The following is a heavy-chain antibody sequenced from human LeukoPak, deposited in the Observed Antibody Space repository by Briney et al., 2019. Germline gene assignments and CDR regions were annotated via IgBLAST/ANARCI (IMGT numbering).Heavy chain of an antibody. D-gene: IGHD2-21*01. CDR1: GFTFSSYG. V-gene: IGHV3-30*03. CDR3: AGAYSTYYYYYYMDV. J-gene: IGHJ6*03. Sequence: PGGSLRLSCAASGFTFSSYGMHWVRQAPGKGLEWVAVISYDGSNKYYADSVKGRFTISRDNSKNTLYLQMNSLRAEDTAVYYCAGAYSTYYYYYYMDVWGKGTTVTVSS. CDR2: ISYDGSNK.